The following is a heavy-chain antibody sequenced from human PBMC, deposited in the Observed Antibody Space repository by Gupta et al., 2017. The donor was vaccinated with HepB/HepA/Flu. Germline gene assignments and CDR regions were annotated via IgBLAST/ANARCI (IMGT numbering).Heavy chain of an antibody. CDR2: ISWNSGSI. D-gene: IGHD6-13*01. CDR1: GFTFDDYA. J-gene: IGHJ4*02. Sequence: EVQLVESGGGLVQPGRSLRLSCAASGFTFDDYAMHWVRQAPGKGLEWVSGISWNSGSIGYADSVKGRFTISRDNAKNSLYLQMNSLRAEDMTLYYCAKGSRAAAGTFDYWGQGTLVTVSS. V-gene: IGHV3-9*03. CDR3: AKGSRAAAGTFDY.